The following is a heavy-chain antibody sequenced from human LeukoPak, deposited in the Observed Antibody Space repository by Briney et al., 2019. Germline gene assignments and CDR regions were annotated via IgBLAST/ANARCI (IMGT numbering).Heavy chain of an antibody. Sequence: SQTLSLTCTVSGGSISSGDYYWSWIRQPPGKGLEWIGYIYYSGGTHYNPCLTSRVTISVDTSTNQFSLRLSSVDAADTAVYYCAREGIAARPGEDYFDDWGQGTLVTVSS. CDR3: AREGIAARPGEDYFDD. J-gene: IGHJ4*02. D-gene: IGHD6-6*01. V-gene: IGHV4-30-4*08. CDR2: IYYSGGT. CDR1: GGSISSGDYY.